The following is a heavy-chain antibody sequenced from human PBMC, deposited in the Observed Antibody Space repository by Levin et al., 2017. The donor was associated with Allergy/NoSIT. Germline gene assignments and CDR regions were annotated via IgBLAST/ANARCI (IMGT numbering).Heavy chain of an antibody. CDR1: GFTFSTYW. D-gene: IGHD2-8*01. J-gene: IGHJ4*02. V-gene: IGHV3-74*01. CDR3: VRDNYGVDY. CDR2: ITGDGSST. Sequence: GESLKISCAASGFTFSTYWMQWVRQTPGEGLAWVSHITGDGSSTTYADSVKGRFTISRDNAKNTLYLQMNSLRAEDTAIYYCVRDNYGVDYWGQGTLVTVSS.